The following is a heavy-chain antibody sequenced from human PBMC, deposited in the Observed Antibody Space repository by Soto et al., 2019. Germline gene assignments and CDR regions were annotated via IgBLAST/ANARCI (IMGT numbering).Heavy chain of an antibody. Sequence: QVQLVQSGAEVKKPGSSVKVSCKASGDTFSSYAISWVRQAPGQGLEWMGGIIPIFGTANYAQKFQGRVTITADKSTSTAYMELSSLRSEDTAVYYCAFYYDSSGYYYEIFDYWGQGTLVTVSS. CDR2: IIPIFGTA. CDR1: GDTFSSYA. CDR3: AFYYDSSGYYYEIFDY. V-gene: IGHV1-69*06. D-gene: IGHD3-22*01. J-gene: IGHJ4*02.